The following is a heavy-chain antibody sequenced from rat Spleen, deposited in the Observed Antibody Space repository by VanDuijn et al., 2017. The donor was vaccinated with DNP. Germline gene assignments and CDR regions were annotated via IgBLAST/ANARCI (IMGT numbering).Heavy chain of an antibody. V-gene: IGHV5-22*01. Sequence: EVQLVESGGGLVQPGKSLKLSCAASGFTFSDYYMAWVRQDPTKVREWVAYIHYDGGNTYYGDSVKGRFTISRDNAESTLYLQINSLRSEDMATYYCARWSTSHWYFDFWGPGTMVTVSS. CDR2: IHYDGGNT. D-gene: IGHD3-1*01. CDR3: ARWSTSHWYFDF. CDR1: GFTFSDYY. J-gene: IGHJ1*01.